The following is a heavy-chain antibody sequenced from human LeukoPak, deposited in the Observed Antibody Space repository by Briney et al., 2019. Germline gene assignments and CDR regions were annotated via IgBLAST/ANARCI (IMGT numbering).Heavy chain of an antibody. D-gene: IGHD2-15*01. CDR2: INHSGST. J-gene: IGHJ4*02. Sequence: SETLSLTCAVYGGSFSGYYWSWIRQPPGKGLEWIWEINHSGSTNYNPSLKSRVTISVDTPKNQFSLKLSSVTAADTAVYYCARGIVVVVAATPGYFDYWGQGTLVTVSS. CDR1: GGSFSGYY. CDR3: ARGIVVVVAATPGYFDY. V-gene: IGHV4-34*01.